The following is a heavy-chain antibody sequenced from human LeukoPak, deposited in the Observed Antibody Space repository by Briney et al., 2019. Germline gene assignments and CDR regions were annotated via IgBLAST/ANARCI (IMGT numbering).Heavy chain of an antibody. V-gene: IGHV4-38-2*02. CDR1: GYSISSGYY. J-gene: IGHJ4*02. Sequence: PSETLSLTCTVSGYSISSGYYWGWIRQPPGKGLEWIGSIYHSGSTYYNSSLKSRVTISLDTSKNQFSLKLSSVTAADTAVYYCAPGIFDWLTREENYFDYWGQGTLVTVSS. CDR2: IYHSGST. CDR3: APGIFDWLTREENYFDY. D-gene: IGHD3-9*01.